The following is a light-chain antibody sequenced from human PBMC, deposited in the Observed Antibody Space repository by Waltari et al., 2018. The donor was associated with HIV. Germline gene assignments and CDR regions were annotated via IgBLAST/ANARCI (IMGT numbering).Light chain of an antibody. CDR3: SSYTSSSTLVV. Sequence: SALTQPASVSGSPGQSNTLSCTGTSSALHCTTSASWYQQHPGKAPKLMIYDVSKRPSGVSNRFSGSKSGNTASLTISGLQAEDEADYYCSSYTSSSTLVVFGGGTKLTVL. CDR1: SSALHCTTS. J-gene: IGLJ2*01. V-gene: IGLV2-14*01. CDR2: DVS.